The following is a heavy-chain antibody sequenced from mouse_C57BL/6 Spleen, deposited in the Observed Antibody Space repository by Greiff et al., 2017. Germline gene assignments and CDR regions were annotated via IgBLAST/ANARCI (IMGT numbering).Heavy chain of an antibody. CDR3: ARFTISNYGSSYVDY. V-gene: IGHV1-82*01. Sequence: VQLQQSGPELVKPGASVKISCKASGYAFSSSWMNWVKQRPGKGLEWIGRIYPGDGDTNYNGKFKGKATLTADKSSSTAYMQLSSLTSEDSAVYFCARFTISNYGSSYVDYWGQGTTLTVSS. CDR2: IYPGDGDT. CDR1: GYAFSSSW. D-gene: IGHD1-1*01. J-gene: IGHJ2*01.